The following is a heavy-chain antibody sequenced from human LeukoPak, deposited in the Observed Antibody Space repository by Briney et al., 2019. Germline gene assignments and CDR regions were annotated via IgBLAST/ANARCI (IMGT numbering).Heavy chain of an antibody. CDR1: GGSISSYY. D-gene: IGHD2-8*01. CDR2: IYYSGST. Sequence: PSETLSLTCTVSGGSISSYYWSWIRQPPGKGLEWIGYIYYSGSTNYNPSLKSRVTISVDTSKNQFSLKLSSVTAADTAVYYCARVAGSVLDWGQGTLVTVSS. J-gene: IGHJ4*02. V-gene: IGHV4-59*08. CDR3: ARVAGSVLD.